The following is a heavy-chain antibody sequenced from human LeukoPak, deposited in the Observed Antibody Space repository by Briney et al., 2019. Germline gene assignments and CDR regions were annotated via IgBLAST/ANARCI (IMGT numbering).Heavy chain of an antibody. Sequence: SETLSLTCTVSGGSISSSSYYWGWIRQPPGKGLEWIGSIYYSGSTYYNPSLKSRVTMSVDTSKNQFSLKLSSVTAADTAIYYCARDLTDYGEFDYWGQGTLVTVSS. D-gene: IGHD4-17*01. J-gene: IGHJ4*02. CDR3: ARDLTDYGEFDY. CDR1: GGSISSSSYY. V-gene: IGHV4-39*07. CDR2: IYYSGST.